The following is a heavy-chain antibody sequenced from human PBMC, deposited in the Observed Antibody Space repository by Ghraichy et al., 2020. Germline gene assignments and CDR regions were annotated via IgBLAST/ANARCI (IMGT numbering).Heavy chain of an antibody. CDR3: ARDHYTSTWRDYYSMDV. J-gene: IGHJ6*02. V-gene: IGHV6-1*01. CDR1: GDSVSSNSAA. Sequence: TLSLACAISGDSVSSNSAAWNWIRQSPSRGLEWLGRTYFRSKWFHEYAVAVKSRISVDPDTSKNQFSLRLNSVTPEDTAVYYCARDHYTSTWRDYYSMDVWGQGTTVTVSS. CDR2: TYFRSKWFH. D-gene: IGHD3-3*01.